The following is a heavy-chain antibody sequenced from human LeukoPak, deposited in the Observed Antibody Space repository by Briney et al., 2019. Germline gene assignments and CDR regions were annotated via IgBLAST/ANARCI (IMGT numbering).Heavy chain of an antibody. CDR1: GFTFSNYW. CDR2: INKDGSTT. D-gene: IGHD4-23*01. J-gene: IGHJ4*02. CDR3: TGRSAVGSDF. Sequence: GGSLRLSCAASGFTFSNYWMIWVRQAPGKGPVCVSRINKDGSTTSYADSVKGRFTISRDNAKNTLYLQMNSLRAEDTAVYYCTGRSAVGSDFWGQGTLVTVSS. V-gene: IGHV3-74*01.